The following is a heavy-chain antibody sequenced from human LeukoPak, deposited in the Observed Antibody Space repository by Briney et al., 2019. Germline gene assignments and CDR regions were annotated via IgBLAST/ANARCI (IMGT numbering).Heavy chain of an antibody. V-gene: IGHV3-7*01. CDR1: EFTFSSYW. D-gene: IGHD1-1*01. CDR2: INQDGSEK. CDR3: ARSPPLWNGDAFDI. Sequence: PGGSLRHSCAASEFTFSSYWMSWVRQAPGKGLEWVANINQDGSEKYYVDSVKGRFTISRDNAKNSLYLQMNSLRVEDTAVYYCARSPPLWNGDAFDIWGQGTMVTVSS. J-gene: IGHJ3*02.